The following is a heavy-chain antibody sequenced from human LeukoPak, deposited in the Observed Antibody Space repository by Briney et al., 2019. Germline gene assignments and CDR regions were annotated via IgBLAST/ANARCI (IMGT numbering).Heavy chain of an antibody. D-gene: IGHD4-23*01. Sequence: PSETLSLTCTVSGGSISSSSYYWGWIRQPPGKGLEWIGSIYYSGSTYYNPSLKSRVTISVDTSKNQFSLKLSSVTAADTAVYYCARRTRWSRYYWYFDLWGRGTLVTVSS. J-gene: IGHJ2*01. CDR3: ARRTRWSRYYWYFDL. V-gene: IGHV4-39*07. CDR2: IYYSGST. CDR1: GGSISSSSYY.